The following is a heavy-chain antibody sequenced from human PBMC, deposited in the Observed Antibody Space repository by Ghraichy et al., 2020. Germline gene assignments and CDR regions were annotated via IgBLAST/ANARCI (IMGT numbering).Heavy chain of an antibody. CDR1: GFTFSNYW. J-gene: IGHJ4*02. Sequence: GGSLRLSCAASGFTFSNYWMHWVRQAPGKGLEWVANIKEDGSEKYYVDSVKGRFTISRDNAKNSLYLQMNSLRAEDTAIYYCTRGFDYWGQGTLLPVSS. V-gene: IGHV3-7*03. CDR3: TRGFDY. CDR2: IKEDGSEK.